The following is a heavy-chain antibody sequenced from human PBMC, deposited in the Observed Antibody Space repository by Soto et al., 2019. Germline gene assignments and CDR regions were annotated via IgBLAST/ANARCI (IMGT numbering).Heavy chain of an antibody. V-gene: IGHV3-23*01. D-gene: IGHD6-19*01. Sequence: PVGSLRLSCAASGFNFTNYAMSWVRQAPGKGLEWVSVITGSGENTYYADSVKGRFTISRDNSKNTLYLQMNSLRDEDTAVYYCAEAVAGTFDYWGQGTLVTVSS. CDR3: AEAVAGTFDY. J-gene: IGHJ4*02. CDR1: GFNFTNYA. CDR2: ITGSGENT.